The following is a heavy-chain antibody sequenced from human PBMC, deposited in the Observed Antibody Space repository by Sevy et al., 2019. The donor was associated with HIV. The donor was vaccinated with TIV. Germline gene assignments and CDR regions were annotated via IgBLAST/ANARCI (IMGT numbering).Heavy chain of an antibody. J-gene: IGHJ5*02. D-gene: IGHD2-21*02. V-gene: IGHV4-31*03. CDR3: ARVASGYCGGDCYSNWFDP. Sequence: SETLSITCTVSGGSISSGGYYWSWIRQHPGKGLEWIGYIYYSGSTYYNPSLKSRVTISVDTSKNQFSLKLSSVTAADTAVYYCARVASGYCGGDCYSNWFDPWGQGTLVTVSS. CDR1: GGSISSGGYY. CDR2: IYYSGST.